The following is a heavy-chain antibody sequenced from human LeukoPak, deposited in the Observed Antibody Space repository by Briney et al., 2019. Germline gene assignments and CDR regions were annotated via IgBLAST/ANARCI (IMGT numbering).Heavy chain of an antibody. CDR1: GFTLSSYA. Sequence: GGSLRLSCAASGFTLSSYAMHWVRQAPGKGLEWVAVISYDGSNKYYADSVKGRFTISRDNSKNTPYLQMNSLRAEDTAVYYCARESPVGSFFDYWGQGTLVTVSS. CDR2: ISYDGSNK. V-gene: IGHV3-30-3*01. D-gene: IGHD6-13*01. J-gene: IGHJ4*02. CDR3: ARESPVGSFFDY.